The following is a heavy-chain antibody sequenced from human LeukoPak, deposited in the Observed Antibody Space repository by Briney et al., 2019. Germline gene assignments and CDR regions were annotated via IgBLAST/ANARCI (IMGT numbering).Heavy chain of an antibody. J-gene: IGHJ6*02. CDR3: TTTPAPFWSGLVYGMDV. CDR2: IKSKTDGGTT. V-gene: IGHV3-15*01. D-gene: IGHD3-3*01. CDR1: GFTFSSYA. Sequence: GGSLRLSCAASGFTFSSYAMSWVRQAPGKGLEWVGRIKSKTDGGTTDYAAPVKGRFTISRDDSKNTLYLQMNSLKTEDTAVYYCTTTPAPFWSGLVYGMDVWGQGTTVTVSS.